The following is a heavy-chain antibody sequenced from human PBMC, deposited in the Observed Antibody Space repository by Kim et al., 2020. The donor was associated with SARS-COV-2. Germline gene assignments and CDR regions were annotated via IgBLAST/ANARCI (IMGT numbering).Heavy chain of an antibody. CDR3: AGLRGYSYGPSDY. D-gene: IGHD5-18*01. J-gene: IGHJ4*02. Sequence: YAQKLQGRVTMTTDTSTSTAYMELRSLRSDDTAVYYCAGLRGYSYGPSDYWGQGTLVTVSS. V-gene: IGHV1-18*01.